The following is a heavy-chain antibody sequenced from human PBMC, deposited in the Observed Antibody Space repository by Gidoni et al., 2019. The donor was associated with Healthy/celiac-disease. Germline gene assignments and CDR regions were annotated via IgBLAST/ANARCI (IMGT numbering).Heavy chain of an antibody. CDR3: AHGITIFGVEKKENWFDP. CDR2: ISCSGGST. J-gene: IGHJ5*02. D-gene: IGHD3-3*01. CDR1: GFTFSRQD. Sequence: EVQLVESGGGLVQPGGSLRRYCAASGFTFSRQDRRWVRQAPGKGVGWVSAISCSGGSTYYADSVKGRFTISRDNSKNTLYLQMNSLRAEDTAVYYCAHGITIFGVEKKENWFDPWGQGTLVTVSS. V-gene: IGHV3-23*04.